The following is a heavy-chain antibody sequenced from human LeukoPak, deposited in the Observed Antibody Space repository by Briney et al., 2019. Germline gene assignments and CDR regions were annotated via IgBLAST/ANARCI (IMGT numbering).Heavy chain of an antibody. CDR3: ARDRNTDFWSGYYTNYFDY. J-gene: IGHJ4*02. D-gene: IGHD3-3*01. V-gene: IGHV3-74*01. Sequence: GGSLRLSCAASGFTFSSYWMYWVRQAPGKGLVWVSRIKSDGSSTRYADSVKGRFTISRDNAKNTLYLQMNSLRAEDTAVYYCARDRNTDFWSGYYTNYFDYWGQGTLVTVSS. CDR1: GFTFSSYW. CDR2: IKSDGSST.